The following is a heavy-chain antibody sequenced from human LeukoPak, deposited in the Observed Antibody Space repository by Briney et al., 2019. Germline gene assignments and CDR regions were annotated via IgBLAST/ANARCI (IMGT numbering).Heavy chain of an antibody. Sequence: GGSLRLSCAASGFTVSSSYMSWVRQAPGKGLEWVSVIYSGGSTYYADSVKGRFTISRDNSKNTLYLQMNSLRAEDTAVYYCARDFSTAYWYFDLWGRGTLVTVSS. V-gene: IGHV3-53*01. D-gene: IGHD2/OR15-2a*01. CDR1: GFTVSSSY. CDR3: ARDFSTAYWYFDL. J-gene: IGHJ2*01. CDR2: IYSGGST.